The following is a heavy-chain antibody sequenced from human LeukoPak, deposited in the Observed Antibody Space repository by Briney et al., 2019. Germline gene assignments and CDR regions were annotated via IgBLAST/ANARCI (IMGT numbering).Heavy chain of an antibody. J-gene: IGHJ4*02. CDR3: ARGPYKYVISANPDY. D-gene: IGHD1-1*01. Sequence: GRSLRLSCAASGFTFSSYVMHWVRQAPGKGLEWVAIISYDGSNEYCADSVKGRFTISRDNSKNTLYLQMNSLRAADTAVYYCARGPYKYVISANPDYWGQGTLVTVSS. CDR1: GFTFSSYV. CDR2: ISYDGSNE. V-gene: IGHV3-30*04.